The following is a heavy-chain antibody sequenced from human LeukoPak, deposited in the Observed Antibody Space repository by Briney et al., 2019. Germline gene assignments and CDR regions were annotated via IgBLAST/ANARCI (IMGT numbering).Heavy chain of an antibody. J-gene: IGHJ3*02. Sequence: GGSLRLSCAASGLPLSNHSMTWARQAPGKGLERVANINQDGSEKYYVDSVKGRFSISRDNAKSSLYLQMNSLRVEDTAMYFCAREGYGDYHIWGQGTIVTVSS. CDR3: AREGYGDYHI. D-gene: IGHD4-17*01. CDR1: GLPLSNHS. CDR2: INQDGSEK. V-gene: IGHV3-7*01.